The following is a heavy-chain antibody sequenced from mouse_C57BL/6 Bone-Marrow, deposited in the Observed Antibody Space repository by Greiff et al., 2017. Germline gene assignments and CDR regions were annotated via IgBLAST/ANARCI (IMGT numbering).Heavy chain of an antibody. Sequence: VQLKESGAELVRPGASVKLSCTASGFNIKDDYMHWVKQRPEQGLEWIGWIDPENGDTEYASKFQGKATITADTSSNTAYLQLSSLTSEDTAVYYCTPHYYGSSSAWFADWGQGTLVTVSA. V-gene: IGHV14-4*01. CDR3: TPHYYGSSSAWFAD. CDR1: GFNIKDDY. CDR2: IDPENGDT. J-gene: IGHJ3*01. D-gene: IGHD1-1*01.